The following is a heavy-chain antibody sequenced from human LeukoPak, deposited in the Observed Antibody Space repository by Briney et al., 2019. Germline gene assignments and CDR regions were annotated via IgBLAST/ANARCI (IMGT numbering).Heavy chain of an antibody. J-gene: IGHJ4*02. D-gene: IGHD6-13*01. Sequence: SETLSLTCTVSGGSISNYYWSWIRQPPGKGLEWIGYIYYSGSTNYNPSLKSRVTISVDTSKNQFSLKLSSVTAADTAVYYCARVLGQQLFDYWGQGTLVTVSS. CDR3: ARVLGQQLFDY. V-gene: IGHV4-59*01. CDR2: IYYSGST. CDR1: GGSISNYY.